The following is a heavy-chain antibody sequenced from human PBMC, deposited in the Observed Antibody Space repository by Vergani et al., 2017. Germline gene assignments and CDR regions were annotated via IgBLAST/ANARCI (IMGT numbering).Heavy chain of an antibody. D-gene: IGHD6-13*01. CDR3: ARAGKQQLVHDY. V-gene: IGHV3-11*06. Sequence: QVQLVESGGGLVKPGGSLRLSCAASGFTFSDYYMSWIRQAPGKGLEWVSYISSSSSYTNYADSVKGRFTISRDNAKNSLYLQMNSLRAEDTAVYYCARAGKQQLVHDYWGQGTLVTVSS. J-gene: IGHJ4*02. CDR2: ISSSSSYT. CDR1: GFTFSDYY.